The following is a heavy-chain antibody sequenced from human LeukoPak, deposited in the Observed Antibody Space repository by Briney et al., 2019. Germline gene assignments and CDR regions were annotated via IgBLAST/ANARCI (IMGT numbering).Heavy chain of an antibody. D-gene: IGHD4-17*01. Sequence: PGGSLRLSCAASGFTFNTYNMNWFRQAPGKGLEWVSSISSSGTYIFYADSVKGRFTISRDNAKNSLYLHMNSLRAEDTAVYYCATINGDYDYFDYWGQGTLVTVSS. CDR1: GFTFNTYN. V-gene: IGHV3-21*01. J-gene: IGHJ4*02. CDR3: ATINGDYDYFDY. CDR2: ISSSGTYI.